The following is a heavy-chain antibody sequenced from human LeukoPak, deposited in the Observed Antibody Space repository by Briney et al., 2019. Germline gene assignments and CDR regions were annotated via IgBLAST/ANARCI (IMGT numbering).Heavy chain of an antibody. CDR2: ISWNSGSI. D-gene: IGHD3-10*01. CDR3: AKAYGSAAQYYFDY. Sequence: GRSLRLSCAASGFTFDDYAMHWVRQAPGKGLEWVSGISWNSGSIGYADSVKGRFTISRDNAKNSLYLEMNSLRAEDMALYYCAKAYGSAAQYYFDYWGQGTLDTVSS. V-gene: IGHV3-9*03. CDR1: GFTFDDYA. J-gene: IGHJ4*02.